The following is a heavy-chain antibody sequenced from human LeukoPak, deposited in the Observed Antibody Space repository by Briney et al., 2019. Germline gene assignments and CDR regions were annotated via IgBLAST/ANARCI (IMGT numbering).Heavy chain of an antibody. CDR3: AKKRWELSSYYYYYYSMDV. J-gene: IGHJ6*02. CDR1: GFTPSSYA. V-gene: IGHV3-23*01. CDR2: ISGSGGST. Sequence: PGGSPRHSRAEPGFTPSSYAMSWVRQAPGKGLEWVSAISGSGGSTYYAHSVKGPFTISRDNSKNTLYLQKNSLRAQDTDVYYCAKKRWELSSYYYYYYSMDVWGQGTTVTVSS. D-gene: IGHD3-16*02.